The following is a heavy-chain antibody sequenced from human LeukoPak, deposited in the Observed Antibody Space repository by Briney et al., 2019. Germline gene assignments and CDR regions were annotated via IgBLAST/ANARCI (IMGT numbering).Heavy chain of an antibody. Sequence: GGSLRLSCAASGFNFSSYSMNWVRQAPGKGLEWVSLISANSGTIYYRDSVRGRFSLSRDNSKNTLYLQMNSLRAEDTALYYCAKDFGSWMLFFDFWGQGTPVTVS. D-gene: IGHD6-13*01. CDR2: ISANSGTI. V-gene: IGHV3-23*01. CDR3: AKDFGSWMLFFDF. CDR1: GFNFSSYS. J-gene: IGHJ4*02.